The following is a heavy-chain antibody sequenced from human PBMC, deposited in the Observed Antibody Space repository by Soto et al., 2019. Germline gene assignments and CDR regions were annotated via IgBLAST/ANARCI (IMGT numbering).Heavy chain of an antibody. J-gene: IGHJ5*01. CDR2: MSAYSGDT. CDR1: GYTFTSFG. D-gene: IGHD6-19*01. CDR3: ARASVAGTIGWFDS. Sequence: QVQLVQPGAEVKNPGASVKVSCKASGYTFTSFGINWVRQAPGQGLEWMGWMSAYSGDTNYAHKLQGRVTMTTDTTKSTDDRDLRSLRSDDTAVYYFARASVAGTIGWFDSWGQRTVVTVSS. V-gene: IGHV1-18*01.